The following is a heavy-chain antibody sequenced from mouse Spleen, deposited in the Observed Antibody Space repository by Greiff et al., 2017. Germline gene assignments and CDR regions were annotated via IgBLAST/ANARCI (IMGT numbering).Heavy chain of an antibody. Sequence: QVQLQQPGAELVMPGASVKLSCKASGYTFTSYWMHWVKQRPGQGLEWIGEIDPSDSYTNYNQKFKGKATLTVDKSSSTAYMQLSSLTSEDSAVYYCARWGYGYSDYWGQGTTLTVSS. V-gene: IGHV1-69*01. J-gene: IGHJ2*01. CDR2: IDPSDSYT. CDR3: ARWGYGYSDY. D-gene: IGHD3-1*01. CDR1: GYTFTSYW.